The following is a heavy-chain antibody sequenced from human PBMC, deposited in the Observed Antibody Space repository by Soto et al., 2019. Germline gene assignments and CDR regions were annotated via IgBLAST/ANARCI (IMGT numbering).Heavy chain of an antibody. V-gene: IGHV5-10-1*01. D-gene: IGHD2-15*01. CDR2: IDPSDSYT. CDR3: ARHFEPDIVVVVAATPENNNWFDP. J-gene: IGHJ5*02. Sequence: EESLKISCKGSVYSFTSYWISWVRQMPGKGLEWMGRIDPSDSYTNYSPSFQGHVTISADKSISTAYLQWSSLKASDTAMYYCARHFEPDIVVVVAATPENNNWFDPWGQGTLVTVSS. CDR1: VYSFTSYW.